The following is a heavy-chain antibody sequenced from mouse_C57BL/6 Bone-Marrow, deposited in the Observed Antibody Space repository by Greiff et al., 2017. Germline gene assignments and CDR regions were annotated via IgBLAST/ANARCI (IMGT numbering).Heavy chain of an antibody. D-gene: IGHD1-1*01. CDR1: GYAFTNYL. Sequence: QVQLQQSGAELVRPGTSVKVSCKASGYAFTNYLIEWVKQRPGQGLEWIGVIDPGSGGTNSNEKFKGKATLTADKSTSTAYMQLSSLTSEDSAVYFCARGDSVYYGSSYRYAMDYWGQGTSVTVSS. CDR2: IDPGSGGT. J-gene: IGHJ4*01. V-gene: IGHV1-54*01. CDR3: ARGDSVYYGSSYRYAMDY.